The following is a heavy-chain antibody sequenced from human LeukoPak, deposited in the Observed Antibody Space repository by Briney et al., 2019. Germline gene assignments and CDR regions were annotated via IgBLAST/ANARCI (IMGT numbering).Heavy chain of an antibody. Sequence: SETLSLTCAVSGGSISSGGYSWSWLRQPPGKGLEWIGYIYHSGSTYYNPSLKSRVTISVDRSKNQFSLKLSSVTAADTAVYYCARMPFGGNWFDPWGQGTLVTVSS. CDR1: GGSISSGGYS. V-gene: IGHV4-30-2*01. J-gene: IGHJ5*02. D-gene: IGHD3-16*01. CDR3: ARMPFGGNWFDP. CDR2: IYHSGST.